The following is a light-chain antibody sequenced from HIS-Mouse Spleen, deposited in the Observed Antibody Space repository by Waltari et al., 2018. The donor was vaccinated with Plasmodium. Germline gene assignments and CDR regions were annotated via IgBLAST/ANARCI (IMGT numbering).Light chain of an antibody. V-gene: IGLV2-23*01. CDR2: EGS. Sequence: QSALTQPASVSGSPGQSITISFTGTSSDVGSYNLFSWYQQQPGKAPNLMIYEGSKRPSGVSNRFSGSKSGNTASLTISGLQAEDEADYYCCSYTGSSTLVFGGGTKLTVL. CDR3: CSYTGSSTLV. CDR1: SSDVGSYNL. J-gene: IGLJ2*01.